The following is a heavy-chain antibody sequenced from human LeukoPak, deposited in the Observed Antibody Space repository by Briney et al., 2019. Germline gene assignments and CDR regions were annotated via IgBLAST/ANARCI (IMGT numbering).Heavy chain of an antibody. CDR1: GGSISSSSYY. CDR3: ASLVGYFSVSSVDY. J-gene: IGHJ4*02. V-gene: IGHV4-39*01. Sequence: SETLSLTCTVSGGSISSSSYYWGWIRQPPGKGLEWIGSIYYSGSSYYNPSLKSRVTISVDTSKNQFSLKPSSVTAADTAVYYCASLVGYFSVSSVDYWGQGTLLTVSS. CDR2: IYYSGSS. D-gene: IGHD3-22*01.